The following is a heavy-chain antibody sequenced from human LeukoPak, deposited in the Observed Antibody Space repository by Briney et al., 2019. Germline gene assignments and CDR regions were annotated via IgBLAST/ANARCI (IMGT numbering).Heavy chain of an antibody. J-gene: IGHJ4*02. CDR1: GGSISSYY. Sequence: SETLSLTCTVSGGSISSYYWSWIRQPPGKGLEWIGYIYYSGSTNYNPSLKSRVTISVDTSKNQFSLKLSSVTAADAAVYYCARDSLARYSSSWYVVGDFDYWGQGTPVTVSS. D-gene: IGHD6-13*01. CDR2: IYYSGST. CDR3: ARDSLARYSSSWYVVGDFDY. V-gene: IGHV4-59*01.